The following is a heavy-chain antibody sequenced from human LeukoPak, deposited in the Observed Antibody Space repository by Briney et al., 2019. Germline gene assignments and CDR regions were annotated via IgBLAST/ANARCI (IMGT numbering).Heavy chain of an antibody. D-gene: IGHD3-22*01. Sequence: MSSETLSLTCAVYGGSLSGYYWSWIRQPPGKGLEWIGEINHSGSTNYNPSLKSRVTISVDTSKNQFSLKLSSVTAADTAVYYCARVVRTMIVVVITKSAYFDYWGQGTLVTVSS. V-gene: IGHV4-34*01. CDR1: GGSLSGYY. CDR3: ARVVRTMIVVVITKSAYFDY. J-gene: IGHJ4*02. CDR2: INHSGST.